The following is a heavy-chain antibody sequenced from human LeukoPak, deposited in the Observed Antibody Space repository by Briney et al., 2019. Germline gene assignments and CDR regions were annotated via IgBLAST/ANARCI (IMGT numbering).Heavy chain of an antibody. Sequence: GGSLRLSCAASGFTFSSYAMHWVRQAPGKGLEWVAVISYDGSNKYYADSVKGRFTISRGNSKNTLYLQMNSLRAEDTAVYYCARDPSAGQFDYWGQGTLVTVSS. V-gene: IGHV3-30-3*01. CDR2: ISYDGSNK. CDR3: ARDPSAGQFDY. J-gene: IGHJ4*02. CDR1: GFTFSSYA.